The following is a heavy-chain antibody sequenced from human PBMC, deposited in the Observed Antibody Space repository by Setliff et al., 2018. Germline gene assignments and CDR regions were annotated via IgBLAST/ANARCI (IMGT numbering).Heavy chain of an antibody. CDR2: IHASGSP. D-gene: IGHD3-22*01. CDR1: GGSISSGTYY. V-gene: IGHV4-61*02. J-gene: IGHJ4*02. CDR3: RVWVDMIEVDS. Sequence: SETLSLTCTVSGGSISSGTYYWSWIRQPAGKKLEWIGRIHASGSPDYNPSLKSRVTISVDTSKNQFSLKVTSVTAADTAVYYCRVWVDMIEVDSWAQGTLVTVSS.